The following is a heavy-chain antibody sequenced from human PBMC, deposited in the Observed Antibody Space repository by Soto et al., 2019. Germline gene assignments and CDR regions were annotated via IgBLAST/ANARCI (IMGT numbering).Heavy chain of an antibody. CDR3: ARSGEDYYDSSGFSFDY. J-gene: IGHJ4*02. CDR1: GGSISSGGYY. D-gene: IGHD3-22*01. CDR2: IYYSGST. Sequence: SETLSLTCTVSGGSISSGGYYWSWIRQHPGKGLEWIGYIYYSGSTYYNPSLKSRVTISVDTSKNQFSLKLSSVTDADTAVYYCARSGEDYYDSSGFSFDYWGQGTLVTVSS. V-gene: IGHV4-31*03.